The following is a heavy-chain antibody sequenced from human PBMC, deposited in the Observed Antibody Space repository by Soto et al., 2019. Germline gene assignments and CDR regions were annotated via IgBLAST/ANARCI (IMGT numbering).Heavy chain of an antibody. D-gene: IGHD3-10*01. J-gene: IGHJ5*02. Sequence: PSETLSLTCGVSGGTLSSINRRSWVGQSPRKGLEWRGEIYQSGTTNYIACLKSRVTMSIDKSKEQFFLNVTSVTAADTAVYYCARTAGTYPTPPFGPWGEGTFVTVSS. CDR3: ARTAGTYPTPPFGP. CDR2: IYQSGTT. V-gene: IGHV4-4*02. CDR1: GGTLSSINR.